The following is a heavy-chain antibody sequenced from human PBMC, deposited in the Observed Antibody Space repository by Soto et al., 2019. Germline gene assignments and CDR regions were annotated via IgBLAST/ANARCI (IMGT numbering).Heavy chain of an antibody. Sequence: GSLRLSCAASGFTFSSYGMHWVRQAPGKGLEWVAVIWYDGSNKYYADSVKGRFTISRDNSKNTLYLQMNSLRAEDTAVYYCARARYYDSSGYQTGAFDIWGQGTMVTVSS. CDR3: ARARYYDSSGYQTGAFDI. V-gene: IGHV3-33*01. CDR1: GFTFSSYG. J-gene: IGHJ3*02. D-gene: IGHD3-22*01. CDR2: IWYDGSNK.